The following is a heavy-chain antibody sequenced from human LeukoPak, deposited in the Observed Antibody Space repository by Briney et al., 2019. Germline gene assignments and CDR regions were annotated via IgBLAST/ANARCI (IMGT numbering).Heavy chain of an antibody. CDR3: ARGQDAFKTGY. V-gene: IGHV4-31*03. CDR2: IHPSGIT. Sequence: SQTLSLTCTVSGGSLTIGHYYLTWIRQHPGKGLEWIGYIHPSGITDYNPSLQSRVTMSLDTSQNQFSLKLTSVTAADTAIYYCARGQDAFKTGYWGQGTLVTVSS. J-gene: IGHJ4*02. D-gene: IGHD5-24*01. CDR1: GGSLTIGHYY.